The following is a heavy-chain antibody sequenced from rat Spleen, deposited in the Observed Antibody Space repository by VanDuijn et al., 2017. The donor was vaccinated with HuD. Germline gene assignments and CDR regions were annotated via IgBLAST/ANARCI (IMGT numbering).Heavy chain of an antibody. CDR1: GFTFSNYG. V-gene: IGHV5-27*01. D-gene: IGHD5-1*01. J-gene: IGHJ4*01. CDR3: TRDTWELHYYVMDA. Sequence: EVQLVESGGGLVQPGRSLKLSCAASGFTFSNYGMAWVRQTPTKGLEWVASITNSGGSTYYPDSVKGRFTISRDNAKSTLYLQMNSLRSEDTATYYCTRDTWELHYYVMDAWGQGASVTVSS. CDR2: ITNSGGST.